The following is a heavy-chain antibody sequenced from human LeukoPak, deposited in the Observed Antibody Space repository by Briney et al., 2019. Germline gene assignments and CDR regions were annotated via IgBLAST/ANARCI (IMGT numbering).Heavy chain of an antibody. Sequence: PSETLSLTCSVSGGSIRKYYWSWIRQPPGKGLEWIGYIYYIGTTNYNPSLKSRVTISVDTSTDRFSLKLKSVTAADTAVYYCARAAVTGTPLSFDYWGQGTLVTVSS. CDR2: IYYIGTT. CDR3: ARAAVTGTPLSFDY. V-gene: IGHV4-59*01. D-gene: IGHD6-19*01. CDR1: GGSIRKYY. J-gene: IGHJ4*02.